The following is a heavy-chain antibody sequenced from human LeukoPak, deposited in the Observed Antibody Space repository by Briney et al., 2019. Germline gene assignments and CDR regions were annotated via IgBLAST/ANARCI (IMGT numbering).Heavy chain of an antibody. Sequence: PSETLSLTCAVSGGSFTIYQWSWIRQSPEKGLEWIGDINRSGSTDYNPALRSRASISMDTSKNQFSLKLGSVTAADTAVYYCARGGAADYWGQGTLVTVSS. CDR3: ARGGAADY. D-gene: IGHD4/OR15-4a*01. CDR2: INRSGST. CDR1: GGSFTIYQ. V-gene: IGHV4-34*01. J-gene: IGHJ4*02.